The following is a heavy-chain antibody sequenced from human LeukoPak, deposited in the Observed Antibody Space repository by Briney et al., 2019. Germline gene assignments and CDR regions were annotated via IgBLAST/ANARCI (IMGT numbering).Heavy chain of an antibody. D-gene: IGHD6-13*01. CDR3: ARVSSSWYQDWYFDL. CDR2: IYTSGST. J-gene: IGHJ2*01. V-gene: IGHV4-4*07. Sequence: SETLSLTCTVSGGSITIYYWSWIRQPAGKGLEWIGRIYTSGSTNYNPSLKSRVTMSVDTSKNQFSLKLSSVTAADTAVYYCARVSSSWYQDWYFDLWGRGTLVTVSS. CDR1: GGSITIYY.